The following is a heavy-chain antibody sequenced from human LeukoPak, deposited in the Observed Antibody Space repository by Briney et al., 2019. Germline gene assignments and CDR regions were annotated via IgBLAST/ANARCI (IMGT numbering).Heavy chain of an antibody. CDR3: TRGSSGRRDN. D-gene: IGHD6-19*01. Sequence: GASVKVSCKASVYTFTSCDINWVRQATGQGLEGMGWMNPNSGNTGYGQSFQGRITMTRDISIGTAYMELSNLTSEDTAIYYCTRGSSGRRDNWGQGTLVTVSA. V-gene: IGHV1-8*01. CDR1: VYTFTSCD. CDR2: MNPNSGNT. J-gene: IGHJ4*02.